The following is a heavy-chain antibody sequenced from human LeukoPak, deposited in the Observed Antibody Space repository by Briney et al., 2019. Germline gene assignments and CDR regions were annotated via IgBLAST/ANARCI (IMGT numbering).Heavy chain of an antibody. D-gene: IGHD3-10*01. CDR1: GGSISSGGYY. Sequence: SETLSLTCTVPGGSISSGGYYWSWIRQHPGKGLEWIGYIYYSGSTYYNPSLKSRVTISVDTSKNQFSLKLSSETAADTAVYYCARDKYGSGSDYYYYYGMDVWGQGTTVTVSS. J-gene: IGHJ6*02. CDR2: IYYSGST. CDR3: ARDKYGSGSDYYYYYGMDV. V-gene: IGHV4-31*03.